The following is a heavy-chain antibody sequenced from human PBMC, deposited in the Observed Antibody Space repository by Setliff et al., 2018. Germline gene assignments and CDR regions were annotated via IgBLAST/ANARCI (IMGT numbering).Heavy chain of an antibody. Sequence: PSETLSLTCTVSGDPMSSRRYYWAWIRQPAGKGLEWIGQIYTSWSTNYNPSLKSRVTISLDTSNNQFSLGLSSVTAADTAVYYCARALGFDPFYHYYVDVWGKGTTVTVSS. CDR3: ARALGFDPFYHYYVDV. J-gene: IGHJ6*03. CDR1: GDPMSSRRYY. CDR2: IYTSWST. D-gene: IGHD3-10*01. V-gene: IGHV4-61*09.